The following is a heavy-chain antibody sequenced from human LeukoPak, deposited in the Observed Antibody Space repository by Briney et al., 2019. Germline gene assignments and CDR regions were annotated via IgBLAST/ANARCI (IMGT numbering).Heavy chain of an antibody. V-gene: IGHV3-23*01. CDR3: AKAASVGGYFDY. D-gene: IGHD2-2*01. CDR2: FTGSGGTT. J-gene: IGHJ4*02. CDR1: GFTFSSYS. Sequence: GGSLRLSCAASGFTFSSYSMNWVRQAPGKGLEWVSIFTGSGGTTYYADSVKGRFTISRDNSKNTLYLQMNSLRAEDTAVYYCAKAASVGGYFDYWGQGTLVTVSS.